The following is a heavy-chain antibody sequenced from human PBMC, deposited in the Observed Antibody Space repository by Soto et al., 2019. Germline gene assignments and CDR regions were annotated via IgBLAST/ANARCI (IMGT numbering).Heavy chain of an antibody. V-gene: IGHV3-21*01. CDR3: ARVPAGSHSSGWYMRYGYYYYYMDV. Sequence: EVQLVESGGGLVKPGGSLRLSCAASGFTFSSYSMNWVRHAPGKGLEWVSSISSSSSYIYYADSVKGRFTISRDNANNALYQQMNSLRAVDTAVYDCARVPAGSHSSGWYMRYGYYYYYMDVWGKGTTVTVSS. CDR2: ISSSSSYI. CDR1: GFTFSSYS. J-gene: IGHJ6*03. D-gene: IGHD6-19*01.